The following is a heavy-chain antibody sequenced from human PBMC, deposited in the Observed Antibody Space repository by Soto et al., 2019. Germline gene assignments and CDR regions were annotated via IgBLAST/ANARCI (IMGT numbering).Heavy chain of an antibody. CDR1: GFIVSDNY. J-gene: IGHJ6*02. CDR3: ARDRGNYGRDV. Sequence: VPLVESGGGLMQRGGSLRLSCAASGFIVSDNYMSWVRQAPGKGLEWVSVVYAGGAGHTYYADFVKGRFTISRDNSKNTLDLEMNSRRVEDTAVYYCARDRGNYGRDVWGQGTTVTVSS. D-gene: IGHD3-10*01. CDR2: VYAGGAGHT. V-gene: IGHV3-53*01.